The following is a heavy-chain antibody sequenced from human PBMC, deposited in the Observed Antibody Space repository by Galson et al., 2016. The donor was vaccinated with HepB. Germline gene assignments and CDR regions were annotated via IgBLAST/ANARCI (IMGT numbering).Heavy chain of an antibody. Sequence: TLSLTCSVSGDSIISNNYYWSWIRQPAGKGLEWIGRFSASGSNKYNPSLESRVTISVHTSKNQFSLKLSSVTAADTAVYYCARDSHGVDAFNIWGQGTLVAVSS. CDR2: FSASGSN. D-gene: IGHD4-17*01. V-gene: IGHV4-61*02. J-gene: IGHJ3*02. CDR1: GDSIISNNYY. CDR3: ARDSHGVDAFNI.